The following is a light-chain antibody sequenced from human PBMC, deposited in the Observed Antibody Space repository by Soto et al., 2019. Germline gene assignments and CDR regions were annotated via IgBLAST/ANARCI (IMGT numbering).Light chain of an antibody. Sequence: DIQMTQSPSTLSASVGDSVTITCRASQSISSWLAWYQQRPGKAPKVLIYDASSLPSGVPSRFSGSGSGTEFTLTISSLQPDDFATYYCQQYNIYPWTFGQGTEVEIK. J-gene: IGKJ1*01. CDR2: DAS. V-gene: IGKV1-5*01. CDR3: QQYNIYPWT. CDR1: QSISSW.